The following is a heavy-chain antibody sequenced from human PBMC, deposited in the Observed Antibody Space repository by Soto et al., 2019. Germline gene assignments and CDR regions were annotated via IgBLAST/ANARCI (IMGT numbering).Heavy chain of an antibody. CDR3: AKDRSGWFGAFDI. D-gene: IGHD6-19*01. J-gene: IGHJ3*02. CDR1: GFTFSGYG. Sequence: QVQLVQSGGGGVQPGRSLRLSCAASGFTFSGYGMHWVRQAPGKVLEWVAVISYDGNNEYYADSVKGRFNISRDNSKNTQYLQMNSLRAEDRAVYYCAKDRSGWFGAFDIWGQGTVVIVSS. V-gene: IGHV3-30*18. CDR2: ISYDGNNE.